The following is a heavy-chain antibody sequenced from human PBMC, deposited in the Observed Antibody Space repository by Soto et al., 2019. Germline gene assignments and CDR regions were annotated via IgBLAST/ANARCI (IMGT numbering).Heavy chain of an antibody. Sequence: GASVKVSCKASGYTFTSYGISWVRQAPGQGLEWMGWISAYNGNTNYAQKLQGRVTMTMDSSTSTVFMELTSLRSADTAVYYCARGGHIAVVTDSFDSWGQRTLVTVSS. V-gene: IGHV1-18*01. CDR3: ARGGHIAVVTDSFDS. D-gene: IGHD2-21*02. J-gene: IGHJ4*02. CDR1: GYTFTSYG. CDR2: ISAYNGNT.